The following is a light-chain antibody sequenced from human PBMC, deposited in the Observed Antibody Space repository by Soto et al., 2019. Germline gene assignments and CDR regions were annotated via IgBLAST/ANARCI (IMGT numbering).Light chain of an antibody. CDR2: EVS. CDR3: SSYTSSSTLWV. CDR1: SSDVGGYNY. V-gene: IGLV2-14*01. Sequence: QSALTQPASVSGSPGQSITISCTGTSSDVGGYNYVSWYQQHPGKAPKLLIYEVSNRPSRVSNRFSGSKSGNMASLTISGLQAEHEADYYCSSYTSSSTLWVFGGGTKVTVL. J-gene: IGLJ3*02.